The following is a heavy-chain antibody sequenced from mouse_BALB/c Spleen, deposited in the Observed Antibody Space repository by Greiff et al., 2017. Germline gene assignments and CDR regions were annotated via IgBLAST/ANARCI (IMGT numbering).Heavy chain of an antibody. J-gene: IGHJ3*01. Sequence: VQLKQSGPGLVKPSQSLSLTCTVTGYSITSDYAWNWIRQFPGNKLEWMGYISYSGSTSYNPSLKSRISITRDTSKNQFFLQLNSVTTEDTATYYCASGDYYGSSPAYWGQGTLVTVSA. CDR1: GYSITSDYA. D-gene: IGHD1-1*01. V-gene: IGHV3-2*02. CDR2: ISYSGST. CDR3: ASGDYYGSSPAY.